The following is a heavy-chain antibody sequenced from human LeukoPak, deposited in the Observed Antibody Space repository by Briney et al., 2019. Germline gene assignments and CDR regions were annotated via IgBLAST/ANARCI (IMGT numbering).Heavy chain of an antibody. J-gene: IGHJ4*02. Sequence: PSETLSLTCAVYGGSFSGYYWSWIRQPPGKGLEWIGEINHSGSTNYNPSLKSRVTISVDTSKNQFSLKLSSVTAADTAVYYCAIYSGYDPQSFGIVGASGAYWGQGTLVTVSS. CDR3: AIYSGYDPQSFGIVGASGAY. CDR1: GGSFSGYY. D-gene: IGHD1-26*01. CDR2: INHSGST. V-gene: IGHV4-34*01.